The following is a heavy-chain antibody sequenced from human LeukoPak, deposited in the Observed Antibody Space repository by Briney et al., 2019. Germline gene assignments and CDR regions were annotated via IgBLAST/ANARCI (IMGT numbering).Heavy chain of an antibody. CDR2: IYSSGGT. CDR3: ARGSSGWYSIDY. D-gene: IGHD6-19*01. V-gene: IGHV4-4*07. Sequence: SETLSLTCTVSGGSISSYYWSWIRQPAGKGLEWIGRIYSSGGTNYNPSLQSRVTMSVDTSKNQFSLKLSSVTAADTAVYYCARGSSGWYSIDYWGQGTLVTVSS. J-gene: IGHJ4*02. CDR1: GGSISSYY.